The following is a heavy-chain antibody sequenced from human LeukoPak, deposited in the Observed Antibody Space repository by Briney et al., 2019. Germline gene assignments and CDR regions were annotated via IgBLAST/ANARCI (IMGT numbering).Heavy chain of an antibody. CDR1: GGSISSGDYY. Sequence: SQTLSLTCTVSGGSISSGDYYWSRIRQPPGKGLEWIGYIYYSGTTYYNPSLRSRLTISVDTSKNQFSLKLSSVTAADTAFYFCARRTVDTHTFDFWGQGTLVTVSS. J-gene: IGHJ4*02. CDR3: ARRTVDTHTFDF. D-gene: IGHD2-15*01. CDR2: IYYSGTT. V-gene: IGHV4-30-4*01.